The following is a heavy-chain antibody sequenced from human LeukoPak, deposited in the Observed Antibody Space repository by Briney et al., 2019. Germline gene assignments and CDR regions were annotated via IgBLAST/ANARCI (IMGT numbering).Heavy chain of an antibody. CDR1: GGSFSGYY. D-gene: IGHD3-22*01. CDR2: INHSGST. CDR3: ARGRGQKQITMTSEAGYYFDY. J-gene: IGHJ4*02. Sequence: SETLSLTCAVYGGSFSGYYWSWIRQPPGKGLEWIGEINHSGSTNNNPYLKSRVTISVDTSKNQFSLKLSSVTAADTAVYYCARGRGQKQITMTSEAGYYFDYWGQGTLVTVSS. V-gene: IGHV4-34*01.